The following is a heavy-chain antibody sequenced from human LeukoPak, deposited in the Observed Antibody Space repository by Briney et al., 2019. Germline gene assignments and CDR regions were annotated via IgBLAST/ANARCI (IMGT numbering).Heavy chain of an antibody. D-gene: IGHD5-12*01. V-gene: IGHV3-33*06. CDR2: TWYDESNQ. CDR1: GFPFSSYG. CDR3: AKGVSGYSAYLDY. Sequence: HPGGSLRLSCAASGFPFSSYGMHWVRQAPGKGLEWVAVTWYDESNQYYADSVKGRFTISRDNSKNTLSLQMNSLRAEDTAVYYCAKGVSGYSAYLDYWGQGTLVTVSS. J-gene: IGHJ4*02.